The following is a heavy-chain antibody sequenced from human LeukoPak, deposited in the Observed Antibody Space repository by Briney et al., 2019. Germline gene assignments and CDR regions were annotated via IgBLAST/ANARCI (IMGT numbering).Heavy chain of an antibody. J-gene: IGHJ6*03. Sequence: PGGSLRLSCAASGFAFSSRGMHWVRQAPGKGLDWVAFKRFDGTNTYYADSVKGRFTISRDNSKNTLYLQMNNLRTEDTAVYYCAKGEGYMDVWGKGTTVTVSS. V-gene: IGHV3-30*02. CDR3: AKGEGYMDV. CDR1: GFAFSSRG. CDR2: KRFDGTNT.